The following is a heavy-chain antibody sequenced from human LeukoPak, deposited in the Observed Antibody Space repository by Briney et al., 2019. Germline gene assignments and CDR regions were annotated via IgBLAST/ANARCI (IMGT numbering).Heavy chain of an antibody. D-gene: IGHD1-26*01. CDR1: GDSVSTNSAT. V-gene: IGHV6-1*01. J-gene: IGHJ5*01. CDR3: ARLVGASWFDS. CDR2: TCYRSKWNN. Sequence: PSQTLSLTCSISGDSVSTNSATWTWLRQSPSRGLEWLGRTCYRSKWNNDYAVSMKSRITINPDTSKSQFSLQLNSVTPEDTAVYYCARLVGASWFDSWGQGTLVTVSS.